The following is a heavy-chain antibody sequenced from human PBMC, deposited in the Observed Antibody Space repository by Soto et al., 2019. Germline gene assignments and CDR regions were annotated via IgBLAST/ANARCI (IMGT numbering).Heavy chain of an antibody. V-gene: IGHV1-18*01. CDR2: ISAYNGNT. CDR1: GYTFTSYG. J-gene: IGHJ6*02. D-gene: IGHD3-3*01. Sequence: QVQLVQSGAEVKKPGASVKVSCKASGYTFTSYGISWVRQAPGQGLEWMGWISAYNGNTNYAQKLQGRVTMTTDTSTSSAYMELRSLRSDDTAVYYCARRRITIFGVVIPSYGMDVWGQGTTVTVSS. CDR3: ARRRITIFGVVIPSYGMDV.